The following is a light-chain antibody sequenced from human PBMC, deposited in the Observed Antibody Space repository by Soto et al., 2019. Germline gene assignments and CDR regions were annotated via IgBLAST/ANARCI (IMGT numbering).Light chain of an antibody. V-gene: IGKV3-20*01. Sequence: EIVLSKSPATLSVSPGERATLSCRASQSVSSSYLAWYQQKPGQAPRLLIYGASSRATGIPHRFSGSGSGTDFTLTISRLEPEDFAMYYCHQYGISPPVTYGQGTRLEIK. CDR1: QSVSSSY. CDR3: HQYGISPPVT. J-gene: IGKJ5*01. CDR2: GAS.